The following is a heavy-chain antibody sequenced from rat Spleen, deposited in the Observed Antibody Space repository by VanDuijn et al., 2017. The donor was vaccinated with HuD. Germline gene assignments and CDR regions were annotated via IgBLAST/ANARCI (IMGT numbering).Heavy chain of an antibody. D-gene: IGHD1-4*01. V-gene: IGHV2-30*01. Sequence: QVQLKESGPGLVQPSQTLSLTCTVSGFSLTSYNVHWVRQPTGKGLEWMGIIWTGGTTDYNSFLKSRLSISRDTSKSQVFLEMNSLQTEDIATYYCAREGTTREGLGYFDYWGQGVMVTVSS. CDR3: AREGTTREGLGYFDY. CDR1: GFSLTSYN. CDR2: IWTGGTT. J-gene: IGHJ2*01.